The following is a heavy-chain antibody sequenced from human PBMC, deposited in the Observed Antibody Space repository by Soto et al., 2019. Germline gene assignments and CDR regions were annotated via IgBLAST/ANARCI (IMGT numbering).Heavy chain of an antibody. CDR2: IKRESEGGTA. CDR1: GFTASNFW. J-gene: IGHJ4*02. V-gene: IGHV3-15*01. Sequence: VGSLRLSGAASGFTASNFWMSWVRQAPGKGLEWIALIKRESEGGTADFAPLVKGRFTISRDDLKNTLYLDMNSLKTEDTAVYYCTVDSMRPYWGQGTMVTVSS. CDR3: TVDSMRPY.